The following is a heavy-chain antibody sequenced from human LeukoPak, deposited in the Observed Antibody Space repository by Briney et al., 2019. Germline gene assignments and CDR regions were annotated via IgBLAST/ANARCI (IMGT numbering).Heavy chain of an antibody. CDR2: IIPIFGTA. Sequence: SVKVSCKASGYTFTSYAISWVRQAPGQGLEWMGGIIPIFGTANYAQKFQGRVTITADKSTSTAYMELRSLRSDDTAVYYCARDTRLWFGTIDYWGQGTLVTVSS. CDR1: GYTFTSYA. V-gene: IGHV1-69*06. D-gene: IGHD3-10*01. CDR3: ARDTRLWFGTIDY. J-gene: IGHJ4*02.